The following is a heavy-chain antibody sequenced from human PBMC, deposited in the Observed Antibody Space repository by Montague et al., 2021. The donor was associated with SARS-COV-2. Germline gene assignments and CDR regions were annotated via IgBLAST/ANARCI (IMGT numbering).Heavy chain of an antibody. CDR1: GDSVSSNSAT. J-gene: IGHJ6*02. D-gene: IGHD1-1*01. Sequence: CAISGDSVSSNSATWNWVRQSPSRGLEWLGRTYYRSKWYNDYAVSVRGRVTINPDTSKNQFSLQPNSVTPEDTVVYYCTSGREGNYNVIDVWGQGTTVTVAS. V-gene: IGHV6-1*01. CDR3: TSGREGNYNVIDV. CDR2: TYYRSKWYN.